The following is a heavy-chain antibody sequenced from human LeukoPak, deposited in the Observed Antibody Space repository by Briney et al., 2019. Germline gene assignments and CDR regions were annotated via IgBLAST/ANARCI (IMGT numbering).Heavy chain of an antibody. V-gene: IGHV5-10-1*01. D-gene: IGHD3-9*01. CDR1: GDSFTSYW. CDR3: ARLGHDILTGYYVFHGMDV. CDR2: IDPSDSYT. Sequence: GESLKISCKGSGDSFTSYWISWVRQMPGEGLEWMGRIDPSDSYTNYSPSFQGHVTISADKSISTAYLQWSSLKASDTAMYYCARLGHDILTGYYVFHGMDVWGKGTTVTVSS. J-gene: IGHJ6*04.